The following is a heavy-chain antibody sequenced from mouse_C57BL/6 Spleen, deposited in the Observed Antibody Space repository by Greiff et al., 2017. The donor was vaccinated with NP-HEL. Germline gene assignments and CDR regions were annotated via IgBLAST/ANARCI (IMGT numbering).Heavy chain of an antibody. D-gene: IGHD2-3*01. CDR1: GYTFTSYW. CDR3: ARSRDLYDGVGYFDV. V-gene: IGHV1-52*01. CDR2: IDPSDSET. Sequence: QVQLQQPGAELVRPGSSVKLSCKASGYTFTSYWMHWVKQRPIQGLEWIGNIDPSDSETHYNQKFKDKATLTVDKSSSTAYMQLSSLTSEDSAVYYCARSRDLYDGVGYFDVWGTGTTVTVSS. J-gene: IGHJ1*03.